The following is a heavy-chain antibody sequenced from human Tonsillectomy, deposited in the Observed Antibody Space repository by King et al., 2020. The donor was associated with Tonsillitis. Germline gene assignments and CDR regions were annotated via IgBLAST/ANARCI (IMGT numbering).Heavy chain of an antibody. Sequence: VQLVESGGGVVQPGRSLRLSCAASGFTFSRYAIHWVRQAPGKGLEWGAVISYDGSNKYYADSVKGRFTISRDNSKNTLYLQMKSLRAEDTAVYYCARDHYYDSSDYYSTFDYWGQGTLVTVSS. D-gene: IGHD3-22*01. CDR2: ISYDGSNK. J-gene: IGHJ4*02. V-gene: IGHV3-30*01. CDR1: GFTFSRYA. CDR3: ARDHYYDSSDYYSTFDY.